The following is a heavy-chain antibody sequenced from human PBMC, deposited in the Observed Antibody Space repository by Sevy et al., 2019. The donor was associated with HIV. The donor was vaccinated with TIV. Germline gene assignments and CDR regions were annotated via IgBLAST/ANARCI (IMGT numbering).Heavy chain of an antibody. CDR3: ARGSVCYDISAGYYPCYLDV. J-gene: IGHJ6*02. CDR1: GGSVYTGSYY. CDR2: IYYSDNT. D-gene: IGHD3-9*01. V-gene: IGHV4-61*01. Sequence: SETLSLTCTVSGGSVYTGSYYWGWIRQSPGKRLEWIGYIYYSDNTKYSPSLKSRVTMSLDTSKSQFSLTLTSVTAADTAVYYCARGSVCYDISAGYYPCYLDVWGQGTTVTVSS.